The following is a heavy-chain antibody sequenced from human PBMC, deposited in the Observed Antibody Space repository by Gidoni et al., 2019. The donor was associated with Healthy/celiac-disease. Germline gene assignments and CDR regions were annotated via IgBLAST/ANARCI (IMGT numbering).Heavy chain of an antibody. J-gene: IGHJ6*02. CDR1: GYTFTSYG. CDR3: ARESGWSGYPGDV. D-gene: IGHD3-3*01. Sequence: GASVKVSCKASGYTFTSYGISWLRQAPGQGLECMGWISADNGNTNYAQKLQGRVTMTTDTSTSTAYMELRSLRADDTAVYYLARESGWSGYPGDVWGQGTTVTVSS. V-gene: IGHV1-18*01. CDR2: ISADNGNT.